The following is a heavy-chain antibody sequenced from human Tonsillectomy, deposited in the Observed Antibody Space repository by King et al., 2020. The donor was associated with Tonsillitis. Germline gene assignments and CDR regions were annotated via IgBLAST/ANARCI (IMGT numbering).Heavy chain of an antibody. Sequence: VQLVESGGGLIQPGGSLRLSCAASGFTFSSNAMSWVRQAPGKGLEWVSGISGSGSSTYSADSVKGRFAISRDNSKNTLYLQMNSLRAEDTAVYYCAKDRDFWSPHGMDVWGQGTTVTVSS. V-gene: IGHV3-23*04. CDR2: ISGSGSST. CDR3: AKDRDFWSPHGMDV. J-gene: IGHJ6*02. D-gene: IGHD3-3*01. CDR1: GFTFSSNA.